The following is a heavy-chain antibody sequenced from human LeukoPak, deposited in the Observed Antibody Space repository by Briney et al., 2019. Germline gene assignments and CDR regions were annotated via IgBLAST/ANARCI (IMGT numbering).Heavy chain of an antibody. Sequence: GASVKVSCKASGYTFTGYYMHWVRQAPGQGLEWMGWINPNSGGTYYAQKFQGRVAMTRDTSISTAYMEVSRLRSDDTAVYYCATEPGGIENCFDPWGQGTLVTVSS. CDR1: GYTFTGYY. CDR2: INPNSGGT. CDR3: ATEPGGIENCFDP. D-gene: IGHD1-26*01. V-gene: IGHV1-2*02. J-gene: IGHJ5*02.